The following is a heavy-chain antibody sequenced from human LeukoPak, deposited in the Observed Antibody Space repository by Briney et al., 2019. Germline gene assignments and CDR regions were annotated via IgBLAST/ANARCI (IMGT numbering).Heavy chain of an antibody. V-gene: IGHV4-31*03. Sequence: SETLSLTCTVSGGSISSGGYYWSWIRQHPGKGLGWIGYIYYSGSTYYNPSLKSRVTISVDTSKNQFSLKLSSVTAADTAVYYCARASGEGYYFDYWGQGTLVTVSS. D-gene: IGHD3-10*01. CDR3: ARASGEGYYFDY. J-gene: IGHJ4*02. CDR2: IYYSGST. CDR1: GGSISSGGYY.